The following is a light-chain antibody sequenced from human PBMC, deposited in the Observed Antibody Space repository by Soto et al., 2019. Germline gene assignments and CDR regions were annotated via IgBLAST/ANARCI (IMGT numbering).Light chain of an antibody. CDR3: QTYDSSLSGCV. Sequence: QSVLTQPPSVSGAPGQRVTISCTGSSSNIGTGYDVHWYQQLPGAAPKLLIYTNINRPSGVPDRFSGSKSGTSASLAITGIQAEDEADYYCQTYDSSLSGCVFGTGTKVTVL. CDR1: SSNIGTGYD. V-gene: IGLV1-40*01. J-gene: IGLJ1*01. CDR2: TNI.